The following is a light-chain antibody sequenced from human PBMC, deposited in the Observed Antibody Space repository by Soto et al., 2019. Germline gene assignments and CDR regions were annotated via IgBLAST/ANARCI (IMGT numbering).Light chain of an antibody. CDR1: QSVGSN. CDR2: AAS. V-gene: IGKV3-15*01. CDR3: QQYNSWPLT. J-gene: IGKJ3*01. Sequence: EIVMTHSPATLTVSPGERATLSCRASQSVGSNLAWYQQKPGQPPRLLIYAASTRATGIPVRFSGSGSGTEFTLTISSLRSEDFAVYFYQQYNSWPLTFGPGTKVDIK.